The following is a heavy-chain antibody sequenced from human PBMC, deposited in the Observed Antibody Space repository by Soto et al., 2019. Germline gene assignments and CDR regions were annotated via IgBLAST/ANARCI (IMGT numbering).Heavy chain of an antibody. Sequence: QVQLVQSGAEVKKPGASVKVSCKASGYTFTSYGISWVRQAPGQGLEWMGWISAYNGNTNYAQKLQGRVTMTTDTSTSPAYMELRSLRSDDTAVYYCSRDITAMAPEGWFDPWGQGTLVTVSS. CDR2: ISAYNGNT. V-gene: IGHV1-18*04. CDR3: SRDITAMAPEGWFDP. CDR1: GYTFTSYG. J-gene: IGHJ5*02. D-gene: IGHD5-18*01.